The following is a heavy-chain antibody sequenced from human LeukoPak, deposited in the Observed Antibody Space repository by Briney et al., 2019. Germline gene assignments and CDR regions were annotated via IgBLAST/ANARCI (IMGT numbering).Heavy chain of an antibody. Sequence: ASVKVSCKTSGYTFTSYYMHWVRQAPRQELEWMGWVNPTSGGTNYAQKFQGRVTMTRDTSISTAYMELSRLRSDDTAVYYCARVYYYYDSSGILTLYFDYWGQGTLVTVSS. CDR3: ARVYYYYDSSGILTLYFDY. V-gene: IGHV1-2*02. CDR2: VNPTSGGT. CDR1: GYTFTSYY. D-gene: IGHD3-22*01. J-gene: IGHJ4*02.